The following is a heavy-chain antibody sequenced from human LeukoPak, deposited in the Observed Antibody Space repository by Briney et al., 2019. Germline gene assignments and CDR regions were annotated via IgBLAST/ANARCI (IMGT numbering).Heavy chain of an antibody. CDR1: GGTVTTSSYY. CDR3: ARHYKWIQLWSFFDY. D-gene: IGHD5-18*01. Sequence: PSETLSLTCTVSGGTVTTSSYYWGWIRQPPGKGLEWIGSMSYSGTTNYNPSLKSRVTTSVDTSKNQFSLKLSSVTAADTAIYYCARHYKWIQLWSFFDYRGQGILVTVSS. V-gene: IGHV4-39*01. CDR2: MSYSGTT. J-gene: IGHJ4*02.